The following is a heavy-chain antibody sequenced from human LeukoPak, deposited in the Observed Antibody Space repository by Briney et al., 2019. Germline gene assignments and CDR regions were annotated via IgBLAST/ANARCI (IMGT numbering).Heavy chain of an antibody. D-gene: IGHD3-22*01. V-gene: IGHV3-21*01. J-gene: IGHJ4*02. CDR2: ISSSSSYI. CDR3: ARDGVYYDSSGLDY. Sequence: GGSLRLSCAASGFTFSSYSMNWVRQAPGKGLEWVSSISSSSSYIYYADSVKGRFTISRDNAKNSLYLQMNSLRAEDTAVYYCARDGVYYDSSGLDYWGQGTLVTVSS. CDR1: GFTFSSYS.